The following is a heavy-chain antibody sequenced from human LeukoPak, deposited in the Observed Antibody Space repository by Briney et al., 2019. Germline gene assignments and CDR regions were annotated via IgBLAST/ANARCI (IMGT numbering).Heavy chain of an antibody. J-gene: IGHJ4*02. CDR3: ARGKTKITIFGVVIDGRGVDY. CDR2: ISYDGSNK. D-gene: IGHD3-3*01. Sequence: GGSLRLSCAASGFTFSSYAMHWVRQAPGKGLEWVAVISYDGSNKYYADSVKGRFTISRDNSKNTLYLQMNSLRAEDTAVYYCARGKTKITIFGVVIDGRGVDYWGQGTLVTVSS. V-gene: IGHV3-30-3*01. CDR1: GFTFSSYA.